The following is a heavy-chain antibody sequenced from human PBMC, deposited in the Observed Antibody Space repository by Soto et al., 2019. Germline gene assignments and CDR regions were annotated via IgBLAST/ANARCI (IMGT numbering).Heavy chain of an antibody. Sequence: GGSLRLSCAASGFTFSSYWMSWVRQAPGKGLEWVANIKQDGSEKYYVDSVKGRFTISRDNAKNSLYLQMNSLRAEDTAVYYCASTPCYDDCSGNSGNYAFDIWGKGTMVTVSS. CDR1: GFTFSSYW. D-gene: IGHD3-22*01. J-gene: IGHJ3*02. CDR3: ASTPCYDDCSGNSGNYAFDI. CDR2: IKQDGSEK. V-gene: IGHV3-7*01.